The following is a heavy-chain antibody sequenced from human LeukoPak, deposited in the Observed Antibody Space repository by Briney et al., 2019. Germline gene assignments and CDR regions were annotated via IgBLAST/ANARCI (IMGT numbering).Heavy chain of an antibody. V-gene: IGHV4-30-4*02. CDR3: ASHDYGDYDDAFDI. CDR1: GGSISSGDYY. Sequence: SETLSLTCTVSGGSISSGDYYWSWIRQPPGKGLGWIVYIYYSGSPYYNPSLKSRVTISVDTSKNQFSLKLSSVTAADTAVYYCASHDYGDYDDAFDIWGQGTMVTVSS. D-gene: IGHD4-17*01. J-gene: IGHJ3*02. CDR2: IYYSGSP.